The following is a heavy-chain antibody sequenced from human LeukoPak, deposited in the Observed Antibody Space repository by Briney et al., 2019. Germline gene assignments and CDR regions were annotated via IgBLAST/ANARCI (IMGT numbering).Heavy chain of an antibody. CDR3: ARSDYYDSSGSRAYFQH. J-gene: IGHJ1*01. CDR1: GGTFSSYA. Sequence: SVKVSCKASGGTFSSYAISWVRQAPGQGLEWMGGIIPIFGTANYAQKFQGRVTITADESTSTAYMELRSLRSDDTAVYYCARSDYYDSSGSRAYFQHWGQGTLVTVSS. D-gene: IGHD3-22*01. V-gene: IGHV1-69*13. CDR2: IIPIFGTA.